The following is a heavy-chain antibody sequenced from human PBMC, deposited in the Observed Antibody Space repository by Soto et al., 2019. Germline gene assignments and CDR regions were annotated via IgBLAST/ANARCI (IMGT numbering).Heavy chain of an antibody. CDR3: AREPYYYDSSGYNRYY. CDR2: IYSGGST. J-gene: IGHJ4*02. V-gene: IGHV3-53*01. D-gene: IGHD3-22*01. Sequence: GGSLRLSCAASGFTVSSNYMSWVRQAPGKGLEWVSVIYSGGSTYYADSVKGRFTISRDNSKNTLYLQMNSLRAEDTAVYYCAREPYYYDSSGYNRYYWGQGTLVTVS. CDR1: GFTVSSNY.